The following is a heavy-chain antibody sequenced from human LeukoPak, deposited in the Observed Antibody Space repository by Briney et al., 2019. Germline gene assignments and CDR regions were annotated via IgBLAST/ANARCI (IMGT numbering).Heavy chain of an antibody. D-gene: IGHD3-22*01. CDR1: GGSISSYY. Sequence: SETLSLTCTVSGGSISSYYWSWIRQPPGKGLEWIGYIYYSGSTNYNPSLKSRVTISVDASKNQFSLKLSSVTAADTAVYYCARHRYYYDGSGYYYQPWGQGTLVTVSS. J-gene: IGHJ5*02. CDR2: IYYSGST. CDR3: ARHRYYYDGSGYYYQP. V-gene: IGHV4-59*01.